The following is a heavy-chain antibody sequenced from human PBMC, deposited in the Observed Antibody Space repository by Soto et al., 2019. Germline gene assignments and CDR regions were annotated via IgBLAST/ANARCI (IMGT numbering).Heavy chain of an antibody. D-gene: IGHD3-22*01. Sequence: QVHLVESGGGLVQPGGSLRLSCAASGFTFSNYYMSWIRQAPGKGLAWVSYISDSGDIMYYADSVKGRFTISRDNAKNLLYLQMNSLRAEDTAVYYCARDLGYYDSSGYFDFWGQGTLVTVSS. CDR1: GFTFSNYY. V-gene: IGHV3-11*01. J-gene: IGHJ4*02. CDR3: ARDLGYYDSSGYFDF. CDR2: ISDSGDIM.